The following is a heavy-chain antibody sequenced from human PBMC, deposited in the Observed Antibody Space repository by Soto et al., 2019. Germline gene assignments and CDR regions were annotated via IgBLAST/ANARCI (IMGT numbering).Heavy chain of an antibody. J-gene: IGHJ6*02. CDR3: ASRPGIAAAAGFYYYYYGMDV. CDR2: IIPIFGTA. Sequence: QVQLVQSGAEVKKPGSSVKVSCKASGGTFSSYAISWVRQAPGQGLEWMGGIIPIFGTANYAQKCQGRVTITADKSTSTAYMELSSLRSEDTAVYYCASRPGIAAAAGFYYYYYGMDVWGQGTTVTVSS. D-gene: IGHD6-13*01. V-gene: IGHV1-69*06. CDR1: GGTFSSYA.